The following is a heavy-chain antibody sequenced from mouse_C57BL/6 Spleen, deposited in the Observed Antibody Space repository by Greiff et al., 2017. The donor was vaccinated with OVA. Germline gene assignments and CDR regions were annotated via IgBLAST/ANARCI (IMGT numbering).Heavy chain of an antibody. CDR1: GYTFTSYW. V-gene: IGHV1-7*01. D-gene: IGHD2-5*01. J-gene: IGHJ2*01. CDR3: EEEGYDSNYDY. Sequence: VQLQQSGAELAKPGASVKLSCKASGYTFTSYWMHWVKQRSGQGLEWIGYINPSSGYTKYNQKFKDKATLTAYKSSSTAYMQLSSLTYADSAVYYCEEEGYDSNYDYWGQGTTLTVSS. CDR2: INPSSGYT.